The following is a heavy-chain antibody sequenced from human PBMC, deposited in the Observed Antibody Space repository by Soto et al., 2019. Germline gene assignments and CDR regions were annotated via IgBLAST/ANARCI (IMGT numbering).Heavy chain of an antibody. J-gene: IGHJ6*02. Sequence: ASVKVSCKTSGFTFNVYGIHWVRQAPGQGLEWMGGLIPIYDEPYYAQKFQGRVTITADKSTTTVHLELSSLRSEDTAVYFCARVRDPHLDHYGLDVWGQGPTVTVSS. CDR3: ARVRDPHLDHYGLDV. CDR1: GFTFNVYG. V-gene: IGHV1-69*06. CDR2: LIPIYDEP.